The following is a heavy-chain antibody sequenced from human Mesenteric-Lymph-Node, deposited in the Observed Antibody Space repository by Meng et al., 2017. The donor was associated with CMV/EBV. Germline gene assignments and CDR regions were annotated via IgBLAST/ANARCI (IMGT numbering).Heavy chain of an antibody. V-gene: IGHV3-7*01. CDR1: GFTFSSYW. CDR3: ARRGYCSSTSCSSDFDY. J-gene: IGHJ4*02. CDR2: IKQDGSEK. D-gene: IGHD2-2*01. Sequence: GESLKISCAASGFTFSSYWMSWVRQAPGKGLEWVANIKQDGSEKYYVDSVKGRFTISRDNAKNSLYLQMNSLRAEDTAVYYCARRGYCSSTSCSSDFDYWGQGTLVTVSS.